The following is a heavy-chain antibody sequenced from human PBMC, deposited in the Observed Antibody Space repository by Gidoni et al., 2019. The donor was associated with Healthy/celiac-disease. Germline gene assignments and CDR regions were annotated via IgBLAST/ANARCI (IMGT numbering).Heavy chain of an antibody. CDR1: GCSISSSSYY. Sequence: QLQLQESGPGLVKPSETLSLTCTVPGCSISSSSYYWGWIRQPPGKGLEWIGSIYYSGSTYYNPSLKSRVTISVDTSKNKFYLKLSSVTAADTAVYYCARKNSGSYYDIIYWGQGTLVTVSS. CDR2: IYYSGST. J-gene: IGHJ4*02. D-gene: IGHD1-26*01. V-gene: IGHV4-39*01. CDR3: ARKNSGSYYDIIY.